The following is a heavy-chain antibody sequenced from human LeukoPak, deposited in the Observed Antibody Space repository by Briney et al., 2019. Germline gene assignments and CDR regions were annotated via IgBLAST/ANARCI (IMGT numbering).Heavy chain of an antibody. CDR1: GGPMYSYY. CDR2: IYYSGST. Sequence: SETLSLTCTVSGGPMYSYYWTWIRQPAGRGLEWIGYIYYSGSTNYNPSLKSRVTISVDTSKNQFSLKLSSATAADTAVYYCARAAPWFDPWGQGTLVTVSS. CDR3: ARAAPWFDP. V-gene: IGHV4-59*01. J-gene: IGHJ5*02.